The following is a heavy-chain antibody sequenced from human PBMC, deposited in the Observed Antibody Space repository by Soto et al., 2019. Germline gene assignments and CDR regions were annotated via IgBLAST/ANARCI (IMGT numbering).Heavy chain of an antibody. CDR3: ARVVEQLAQRYYYYYGMDV. Sequence: GSLRLSCAASGFTFSSYWMHWVRQAPGKGLVWVSRINSDGSSTSYADSVKGRFTISRDNAKNTLYLQMNSLRAEDTAAYYCARVVEQLAQRYYYYYGMDVWGQGTTVTVSS. J-gene: IGHJ6*02. CDR1: GFTFSSYW. D-gene: IGHD6-6*01. CDR2: INSDGSST. V-gene: IGHV3-74*01.